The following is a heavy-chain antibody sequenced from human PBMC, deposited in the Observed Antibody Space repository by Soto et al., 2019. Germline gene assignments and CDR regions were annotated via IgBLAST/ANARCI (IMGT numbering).Heavy chain of an antibody. CDR3: ARLVPVVGADY. CDR1: GYTFSSYG. Sequence: EASVKVSCKASGYTFSSYGISWVRQAPGQGLEWMGWISAYNGNTNYAQKLQGRVTMTTDTSTSTAYMELRSLRSDDTAVYYCARLVPVVGADYWGQGTLVTVSS. V-gene: IGHV1-18*01. J-gene: IGHJ4*02. D-gene: IGHD1-26*01. CDR2: ISAYNGNT.